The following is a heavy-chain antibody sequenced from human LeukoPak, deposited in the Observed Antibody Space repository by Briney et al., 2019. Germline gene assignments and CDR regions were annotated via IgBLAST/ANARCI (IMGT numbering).Heavy chain of an antibody. D-gene: IGHD3-22*01. CDR2: INPNSGGT. CDR3: AAFPYYYDSSGYYFDY. V-gene: IGHV1-2*02. J-gene: IGHJ4*02. CDR1: GYTFTGYY. Sequence: GASVKVSCKASGYTFTGYYMHWVRQAPRQGLEWMGWINPNSGGTSYAQKFQGRVTMTRDTSISTAYMELSRLRSDDTAVYYCAAFPYYYDSSGYYFDYWGQGTLVTVSS.